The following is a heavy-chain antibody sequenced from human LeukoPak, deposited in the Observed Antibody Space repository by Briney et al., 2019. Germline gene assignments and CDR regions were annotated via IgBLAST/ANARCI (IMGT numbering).Heavy chain of an antibody. Sequence: GGSLRLSCAASGFTVSSYYMTWVRQAPGKGLEWVSVMYSGGSTYYADSVKGRVAISRDNSQNTVFLQMNSVRVENTAVYYCARSYSNHLFGMDVWGQGTAVTVSS. V-gene: IGHV3-66*01. J-gene: IGHJ6*02. CDR2: MYSGGST. D-gene: IGHD4-11*01. CDR3: ARSYSNHLFGMDV. CDR1: GFTVSSYY.